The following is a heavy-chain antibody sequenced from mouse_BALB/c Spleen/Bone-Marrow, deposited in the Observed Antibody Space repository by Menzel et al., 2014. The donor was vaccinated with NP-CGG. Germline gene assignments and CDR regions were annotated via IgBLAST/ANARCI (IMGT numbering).Heavy chain of an antibody. CDR1: GFNIKDTY. CDR3: ALLYCNNDY. J-gene: IGHJ2*01. CDR2: IDTANGNT. V-gene: IGHV14-3*02. Sequence: VQLQQSGAGLVKPGASVKLSCTASGFNIKDTYMHWVNQRPEQSLEWIGCIDTANGNTKYDPTVKGKSTITADTSSNTKYQQLSSLTSEDTAVYYGALLYCNNDYWGQGTTLTVSS. D-gene: IGHD2-10*02.